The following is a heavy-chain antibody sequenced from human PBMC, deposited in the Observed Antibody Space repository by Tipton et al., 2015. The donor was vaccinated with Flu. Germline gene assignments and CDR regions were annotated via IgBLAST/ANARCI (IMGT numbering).Heavy chain of an antibody. J-gene: IGHJ3*02. D-gene: IGHD6-19*01. Sequence: TLSLTCTVSGGSVSSGSYYWSWIRQPPGKGLEWIGYIYYSGSTNYNPSLKSRVTISVDTSKNQFSLKLSSVTAADTAVYYCARESIAVAGDLDAFDIWGQGTMVTVSS. CDR3: ARESIAVAGDLDAFDI. CDR1: GGSVSSGSYY. V-gene: IGHV4-61*01. CDR2: IYYSGST.